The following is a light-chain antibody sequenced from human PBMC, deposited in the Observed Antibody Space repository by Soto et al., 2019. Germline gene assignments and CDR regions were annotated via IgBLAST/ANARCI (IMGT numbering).Light chain of an antibody. CDR2: AAF. J-gene: IGKJ1*01. CDR1: QSISTY. Sequence: DIQMTQSPSSLSASVGDRVTITCRASQSISTYVSWYQQKPGEAPKLLIYAAFSLQRGVPSRFSGSGSGTDFTLTISSLQPEDFATYYCQQYYSGLSFGRGTRVEI. CDR3: QQYYSGLS. V-gene: IGKV1-39*01.